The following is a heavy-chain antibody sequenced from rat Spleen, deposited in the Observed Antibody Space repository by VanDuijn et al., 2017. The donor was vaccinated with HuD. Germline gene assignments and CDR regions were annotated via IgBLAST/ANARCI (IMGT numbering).Heavy chain of an antibody. V-gene: IGHV3-3*01. CDR3: ATTPGRPFAY. CDR1: GYSITSSYR. CDR2: IDNAGST. D-gene: IGHD5-1*01. Sequence: EVQPQESGPGLVKPSQSLSLTCSVTGYSITSSYRWNWIRKFPGNKLEWMGYIDNAGSTNYNPSLKSRISITRDTSKNQFFLQVNSVINEDTATYYCATTPGRPFAYWGQGTLVTVSS. J-gene: IGHJ3*01.